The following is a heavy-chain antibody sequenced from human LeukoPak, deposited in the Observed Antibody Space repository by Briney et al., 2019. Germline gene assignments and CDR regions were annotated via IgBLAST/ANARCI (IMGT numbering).Heavy chain of an antibody. CDR3: AKEMSMITFGGVIAEDY. CDR2: ISYDGSNK. CDR1: GFTFSSYG. Sequence: GRSLRLSCAASGFTFSSYGMHWVRQAPGKGLEWVAVISYDGSNKYYADSVKGRFTISRDNSKNTLYVQMNSLRAEDTAVYYCAKEMSMITFGGVIAEDYWGQGTLVTVSS. D-gene: IGHD3-16*02. V-gene: IGHV3-30*18. J-gene: IGHJ4*02.